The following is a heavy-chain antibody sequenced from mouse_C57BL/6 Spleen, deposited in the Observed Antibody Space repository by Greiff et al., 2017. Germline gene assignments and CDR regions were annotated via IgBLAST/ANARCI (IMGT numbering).Heavy chain of an antibody. D-gene: IGHD4-1*01. CDR1: GFTFSSYT. CDR2: ISGGGGNT. J-gene: IGHJ2*01. Sequence: EVKLMESGGGLVKPGGSLKLSCAASGFTFSSYTMSWVRQTPEKRLEWVATISGGGGNTYYPDSVKGRFTISRDNAKNTLYLQMSSLRSEDTALYYCARHLELGFDYWGQGTTLTVSS. CDR3: ARHLELGFDY. V-gene: IGHV5-9*01.